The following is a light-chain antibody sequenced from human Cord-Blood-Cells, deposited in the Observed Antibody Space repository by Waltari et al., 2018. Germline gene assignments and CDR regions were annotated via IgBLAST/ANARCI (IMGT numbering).Light chain of an antibody. Sequence: QSALTQPASVSGSPGQSITISCTGTSSDVGGYNYVSWYQQHPGKAPKLMIYDVSNRPSGVSSRFSRSKSGYTASLSSSGLQAEDEADYYCSSYTSSSTPLFGGGTKLTVL. CDR3: SSYTSSSTPL. CDR2: DVS. CDR1: SSDVGGYNY. V-gene: IGLV2-14*01. J-gene: IGLJ2*01.